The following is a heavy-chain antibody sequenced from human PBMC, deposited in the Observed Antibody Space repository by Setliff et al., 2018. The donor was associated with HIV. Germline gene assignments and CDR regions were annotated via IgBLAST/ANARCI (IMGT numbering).Heavy chain of an antibody. D-gene: IGHD3-22*01. CDR1: GFTFSSDG. J-gene: IGHJ5*01. CDR2: ISDLESTT. V-gene: IGHV3-48*03. Sequence: GGSLRLSCATTGFTFSSDGMTWVRQAPGKGLAWVSTISDLESTTDYADSVKGRFTISRDIAKNSLYLQMNNLRVEDTAVYYCAREGSSGYTGWFDSWGQGTLVTVSS. CDR3: AREGSSGYTGWFDS.